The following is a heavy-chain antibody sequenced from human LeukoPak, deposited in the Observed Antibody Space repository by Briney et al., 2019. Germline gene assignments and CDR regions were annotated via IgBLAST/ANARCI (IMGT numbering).Heavy chain of an antibody. Sequence: GASVKVSCKGSGYTFTSYYMHWVRQAPGQGLEWGGVINPSGGSTSYAQKFQGTVTMTRATSTSTLYMELSSLRSADTYVYSCARDWEWELIFVYWGQGTLVT. CDR3: ARDWEWELIFVY. D-gene: IGHD1-26*01. CDR2: INPSGGST. V-gene: IGHV1-46*01. J-gene: IGHJ4*02. CDR1: GYTFTSYY.